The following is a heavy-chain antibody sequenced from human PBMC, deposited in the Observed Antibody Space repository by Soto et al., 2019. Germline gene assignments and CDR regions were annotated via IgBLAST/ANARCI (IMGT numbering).Heavy chain of an antibody. CDR2: IYWDGDE. J-gene: IGHJ4*02. CDR1: GFSLTTGELG. D-gene: IGHD2-2*01. V-gene: IGHV2-5*02. Sequence: QITLKESGPTLVEPTQTLTLTCTFFGFSLTTGELGVGWIRQPPGKALEGLSLIYWDGDEHYTPSLKSRLTITKDNSNHQVVLTMTNMDPVDTATYFCAHLLGGCRRTTCSPLRFDYWGQGTLVTVSS. CDR3: AHLLGGCRRTTCSPLRFDY.